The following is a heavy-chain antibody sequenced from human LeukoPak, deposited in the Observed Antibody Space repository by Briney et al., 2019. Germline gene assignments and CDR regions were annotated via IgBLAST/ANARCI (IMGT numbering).Heavy chain of an antibody. D-gene: IGHD3-3*01. J-gene: IGHJ4*02. V-gene: IGHV3-74*01. Sequence: GGSLRLSCAASGFIFSDHWMHWVRQAPGKGLVWLSRINNDGSSTIYADSVKGRFTFSRDNAENTLFLEMSSLRVEDTAVYYRVRERNNFWSGHHSIFDSWGQGTLVTVSS. CDR1: GFIFSDHW. CDR3: VRERNNFWSGHHSIFDS. CDR2: INNDGSST.